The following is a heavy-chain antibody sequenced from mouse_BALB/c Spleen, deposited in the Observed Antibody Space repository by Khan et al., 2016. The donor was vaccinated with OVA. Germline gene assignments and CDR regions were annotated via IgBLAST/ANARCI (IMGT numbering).Heavy chain of an antibody. D-gene: IGHD2-14*01. CDR2: IWGGGGT. V-gene: IGHV2-6-4*01. Sequence: VQLQESGPGLVAPSQSLSITCTVSGFSLSRYNIHWVRQPPGKGLEWLGMIWGGGGTDYNSTLKSRLSISKDNSKSKVFLKMNSLQTDDTAMYYCARAYYRYDGYYAMDYWCQGTSVTVSS. J-gene: IGHJ4*01. CDR3: ARAYYRYDGYYAMDY. CDR1: GFSLSRYN.